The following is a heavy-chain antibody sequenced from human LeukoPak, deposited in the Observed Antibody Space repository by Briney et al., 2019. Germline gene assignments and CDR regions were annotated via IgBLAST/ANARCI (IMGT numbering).Heavy chain of an antibody. CDR1: GYTFTSYA. CDR2: INAGTGNR. Sequence: ASVKLSCKASGYTFTSYAIHWVRQAPGPRLEWMGWINAGTGNRKYSQKFQDRVTITRETSATTAYMELSSLTSEDTAVYYCAGVSDDSGWNFDYWGQGTLVTVSS. J-gene: IGHJ4*02. V-gene: IGHV1-3*01. CDR3: AGVSDDSGWNFDY. D-gene: IGHD6-19*01.